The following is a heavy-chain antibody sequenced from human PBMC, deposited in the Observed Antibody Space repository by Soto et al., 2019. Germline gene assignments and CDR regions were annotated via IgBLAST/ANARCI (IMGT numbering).Heavy chain of an antibody. D-gene: IGHD1-26*01. CDR3: ARDIDWYSNSSGFDN. V-gene: IGHV3-33*01. CDR2: IWYDGSNK. Sequence: GESLKISCAASGFTFSSYGMHWVRQAPGKGLEWVAVIWYDGSNKHYADPVKGRFTTSRDNSKNTLSLQMNSLRAEDTSIYYCARDIDWYSNSSGFDNWGQGTLGTGSS. J-gene: IGHJ4*02. CDR1: GFTFSSYG.